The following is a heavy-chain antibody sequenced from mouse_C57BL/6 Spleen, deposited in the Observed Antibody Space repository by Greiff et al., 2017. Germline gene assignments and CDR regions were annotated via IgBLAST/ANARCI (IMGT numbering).Heavy chain of an antibody. Sequence: EVQRVESGGGLVKPGGSLKLSCAASGFTFSSYAMSWVRQTPEQRLEWVATISDGGSYTYYPDNVKGRFTISRDNAKNNLYLQMSHLKSEDTAMYYCARDRTGKCAYWGQGTLVTVSA. J-gene: IGHJ3*01. V-gene: IGHV5-4*01. CDR2: ISDGGSYT. D-gene: IGHD4-1*01. CDR3: ARDRTGKCAY. CDR1: GFTFSSYA.